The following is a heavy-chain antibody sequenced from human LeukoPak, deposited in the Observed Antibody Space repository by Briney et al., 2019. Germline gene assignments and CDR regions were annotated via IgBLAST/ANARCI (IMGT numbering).Heavy chain of an antibody. CDR2: IYYRGST. CDR3: ATNRSITLVRGGHGTEKNNLFDP. D-gene: IGHD3-10*01. CDR1: GDSLFGSSYY. Sequence: SETLSLTCTVSGDSLFGSSYYWGWVRPPPGKGLGWIGSIYYRGSTHYNPSLKSRVTISVDTSKNQFFLRLSSVTATDTAVYYCATNRSITLVRGGHGTEKNNLFDPWGQGTLVTVSS. V-gene: IGHV4-39*01. J-gene: IGHJ5*02.